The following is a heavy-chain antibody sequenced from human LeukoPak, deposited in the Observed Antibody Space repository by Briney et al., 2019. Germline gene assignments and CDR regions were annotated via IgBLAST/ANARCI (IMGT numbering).Heavy chain of an antibody. CDR3: ARLDYYDSSGYPYAFDI. V-gene: IGHV4-34*01. D-gene: IGHD3-22*01. CDR2: INHSGST. Sequence: PSETLSLTCAVYGGSFSGYYWRWIRQPPGKGLEWVGEINHSGSTNYHPSLKSRVTISVDTYKNQFSLKLSSVTAADTAVYYCARLDYYDSSGYPYAFDIWGQGTMVTVSS. J-gene: IGHJ3*02. CDR1: GGSFSGYY.